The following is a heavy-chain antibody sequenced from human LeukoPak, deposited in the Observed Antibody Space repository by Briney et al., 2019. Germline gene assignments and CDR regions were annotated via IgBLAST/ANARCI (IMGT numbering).Heavy chain of an antibody. CDR2: ISGGGGSA. J-gene: IGHJ4*02. CDR1: GFTFSNYA. D-gene: IGHD2-21*02. V-gene: IGHV3-23*01. CDR3: ATRVGTYFGH. Sequence: GGSLRLSCAASGFTFSNYAMSWVRQAPGNGLEWVSTISGGGGSAYYADSVKGRLTISRDKSKNTLYLQMNSLRVEDTAVYYCATRVGTYFGHWGQGTLVTVSS.